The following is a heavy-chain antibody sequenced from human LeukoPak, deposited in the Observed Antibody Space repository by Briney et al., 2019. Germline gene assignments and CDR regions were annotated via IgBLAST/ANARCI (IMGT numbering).Heavy chain of an antibody. CDR2: IWYDGSNK. Sequence: GGSLRLSCAASGFTFSSYGMHWVRQAPGKGLEWVAVIWYDGSNKYYADSVKGGFSISRDNSKNTLYLQMISLRAEDTAVYYCARDGVVPYYFDYWGQGTLVTVSS. CDR1: GFTFSSYG. D-gene: IGHD2-15*01. V-gene: IGHV3-33*01. J-gene: IGHJ4*02. CDR3: ARDGVVPYYFDY.